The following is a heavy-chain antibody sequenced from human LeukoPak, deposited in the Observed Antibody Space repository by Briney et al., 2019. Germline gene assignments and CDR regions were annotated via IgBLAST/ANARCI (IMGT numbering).Heavy chain of an antibody. D-gene: IGHD6-13*01. Sequence: GSSVTVSCKASGGTFSSYAISWVRQAPGQGLEWMGGIIPIFGTANYAQKFQGRVTITADESTSTAYMELSSLRSEDTAVYYCASPREAAAGYYFDYWGQGTLVTVSS. J-gene: IGHJ4*02. CDR3: ASPREAAAGYYFDY. V-gene: IGHV1-69*01. CDR1: GGTFSSYA. CDR2: IIPIFGTA.